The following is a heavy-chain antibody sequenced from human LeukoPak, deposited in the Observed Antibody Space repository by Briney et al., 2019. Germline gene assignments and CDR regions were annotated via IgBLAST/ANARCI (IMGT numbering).Heavy chain of an antibody. J-gene: IGHJ3*02. Sequence: GESLKISCKGSGYSFTSYRIGWVRQMPGKGLEWMGIIYPGDSDTRYSPSFQGQVTISADKSISTAYLQWSSLKASDTAMYYCARSVVPRGDAFDIWGQGTMVTVSS. D-gene: IGHD3-22*01. CDR1: GYSFTSYR. V-gene: IGHV5-51*01. CDR3: ARSVVPRGDAFDI. CDR2: IYPGDSDT.